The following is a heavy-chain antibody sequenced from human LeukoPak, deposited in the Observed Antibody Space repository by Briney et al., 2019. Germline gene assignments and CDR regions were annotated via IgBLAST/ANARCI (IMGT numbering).Heavy chain of an antibody. CDR3: ASEDYFGNGY. V-gene: IGHV3-48*02. J-gene: IGHJ4*02. D-gene: IGHD4-23*01. CDR1: GFTFSSYS. Sequence: GGSLRLSCAASGFTFSSYSMNWVRQAPGKGLEWVSYISSSSSTIYSADSVKGRFTISRDNAKHSLYLQMNSLRDEDTAVYYCASEDYFGNGYWGQGTLVTVSS. CDR2: ISSSSSTI.